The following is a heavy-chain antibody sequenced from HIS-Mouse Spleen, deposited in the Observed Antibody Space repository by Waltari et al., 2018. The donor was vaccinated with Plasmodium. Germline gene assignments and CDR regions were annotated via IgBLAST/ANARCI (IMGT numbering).Heavy chain of an antibody. CDR2: IKQDGSEK. D-gene: IGHD6-13*01. Sequence: EVQLVESGGGLVQPGGSLGLSCAACVFTVSSYWMSWVRQARGKGLEWVANIKQDGSEKSYVDSVKGRFTISRDNAKNSLYLQMNSLRAEDTAVYYCASSWYWYFDLWGRGTLVTVSS. J-gene: IGHJ2*01. CDR3: ASSWYWYFDL. CDR1: VFTVSSYW. V-gene: IGHV3-7*01.